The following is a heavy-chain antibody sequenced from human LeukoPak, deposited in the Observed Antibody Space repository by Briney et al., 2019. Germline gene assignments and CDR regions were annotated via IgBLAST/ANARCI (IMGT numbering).Heavy chain of an antibody. J-gene: IGHJ6*02. V-gene: IGHV4-59*01. D-gene: IGHD3/OR15-3a*01. Sequence: SETLSLTCTVSGGSISGYYWSWIRQPPGKGLEWIGYIHYSGSTNYSPSLKSRVTISVETSKNQFSLKLSSVTAADAAVDYCARGDGTGYYYYGMDVWGQGTTVTVSS. CDR1: GGSISGYY. CDR3: ARGDGTGYYYYGMDV. CDR2: IHYSGST.